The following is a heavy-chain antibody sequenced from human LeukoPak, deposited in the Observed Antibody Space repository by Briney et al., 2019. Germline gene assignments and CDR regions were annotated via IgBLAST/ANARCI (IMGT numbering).Heavy chain of an antibody. V-gene: IGHV4-59*08. D-gene: IGHD1-1*01. J-gene: IGHJ3*02. CDR3: AVNSTKHTFDI. CDR1: GGSMSPFY. Sequence: SETLSLTCTVSGGSMSPFYWSWIRQSPGKGLEWIGSIYYDGGTNYNPPLKSRVTISVDTSKNQFSLELGSVTAADTAVYYCAVNSTKHTFDIWGQGTMVTVSS. CDR2: IYYDGGT.